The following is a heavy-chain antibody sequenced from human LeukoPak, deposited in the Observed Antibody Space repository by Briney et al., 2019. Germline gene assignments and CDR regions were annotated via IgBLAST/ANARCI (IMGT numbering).Heavy chain of an antibody. CDR1: GFTFSSYW. J-gene: IGHJ4*02. V-gene: IGHV3-7*01. Sequence: GGSLRLSCAASGFTFSSYWMSWVRQAPGKGLEWVAKMKQDGSERYYVDSVKGRFTISRDNAKSSLYLQRNSLRAEDTAVYYCARGGADLWSGSHYFDYWGQGTLVTVSS. CDR3: ARGGADLWSGSHYFDY. D-gene: IGHD3-3*01. CDR2: MKQDGSER.